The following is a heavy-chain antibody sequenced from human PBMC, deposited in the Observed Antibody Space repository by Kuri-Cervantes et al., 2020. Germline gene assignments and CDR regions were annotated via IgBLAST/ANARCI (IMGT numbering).Heavy chain of an antibody. D-gene: IGHD3-3*01. Sequence: SVKVSCKASGYTFTSYYMHWVRQAPGQGLEWMGGIIPIFGTTNYAQRFQGRVTITTDESTSTAYMELSSLRSGDTARYYCARGDSYFDYWGQGTLVTVSS. CDR3: ARGDSYFDY. CDR2: IIPIFGTT. CDR1: GYTFTSYY. J-gene: IGHJ4*02. V-gene: IGHV1-69*05.